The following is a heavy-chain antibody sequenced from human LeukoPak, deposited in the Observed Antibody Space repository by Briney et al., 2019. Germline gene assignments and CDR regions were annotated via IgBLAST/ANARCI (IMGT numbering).Heavy chain of an antibody. D-gene: IGHD6-13*01. V-gene: IGHV3-23*01. CDR2: ISGSGGST. Sequence: GGSLRLPCAASGFTFSSCAMSWVRQAPGKGLEWVSSISGSGGSTYYADSVKGRFSISRDNSKNTLFLQMNSLRAEDTAIYYCAKDNRGITAAGIAYWGQGTLVTVSS. CDR1: GFTFSSCA. J-gene: IGHJ4*02. CDR3: AKDNRGITAAGIAY.